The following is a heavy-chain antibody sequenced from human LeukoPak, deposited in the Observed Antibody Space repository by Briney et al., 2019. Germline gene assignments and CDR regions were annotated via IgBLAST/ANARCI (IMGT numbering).Heavy chain of an antibody. D-gene: IGHD3-22*01. CDR1: GFTFYNYW. CDR3: ARGGPNVITY. J-gene: IGHJ4*02. CDR2: IKPDGSEK. Sequence: PGGSLRFSCAAAGFTFYNYWMTWVRQAPGNWLEWVAKIKPDGSEKNYVDSVKGRFTISRDNAKNSLYLQLTRLRAEDTAVYYFARGGPNVITYWGQGTLVTVSS. V-gene: IGHV3-7*03.